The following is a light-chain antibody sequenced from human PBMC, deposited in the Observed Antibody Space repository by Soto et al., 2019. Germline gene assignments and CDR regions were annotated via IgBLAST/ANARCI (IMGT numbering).Light chain of an antibody. CDR3: SSYAGSNYLRA. V-gene: IGLV2-8*01. CDR2: EVS. CDR1: SSDVGGYNY. Sequence: QSALTQPPSASGSPGQSVTISCTGTSSDVGGYNYVSWYQQHPGKAPKLMIYEVSRRPSGVPDRFSGSKSGNTASLTVSGLQAEDEADYYYSSYAGSNYLRAFGPGTKVTVL. J-gene: IGLJ1*01.